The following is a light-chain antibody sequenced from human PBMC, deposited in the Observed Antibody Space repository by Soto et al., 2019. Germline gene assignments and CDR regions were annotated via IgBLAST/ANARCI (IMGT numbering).Light chain of an antibody. Sequence: DIPMTQSPSTLSASVGDRVTITCRASQSVTSRLAWYQQKPGKAPKLLIYGASNLESGVPSRFSGSGSGTEFTLTISSLQPDDFATYYCQQYNSYSLTFSGGTTVEIK. V-gene: IGKV1-5*01. CDR1: QSVTSR. CDR2: GAS. CDR3: QQYNSYSLT. J-gene: IGKJ4*01.